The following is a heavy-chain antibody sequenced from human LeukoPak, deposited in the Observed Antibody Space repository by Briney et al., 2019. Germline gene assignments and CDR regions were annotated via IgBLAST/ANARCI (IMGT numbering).Heavy chain of an antibody. V-gene: IGHV1-69-2*01. J-gene: IGHJ4*02. CDR2: VDPEDGET. Sequence: ASVKVSCKVSGYTFTDYYMHWVQQAPGKGLEWMGLVDPEDGETIYAQKFKGRVTMTRDTSTSTVYMELSSLRSEDTAVYYCARADYGDYGDYFDYWGQGTLVTVSS. CDR1: GYTFTDYY. D-gene: IGHD4-17*01. CDR3: ARADYGDYGDYFDY.